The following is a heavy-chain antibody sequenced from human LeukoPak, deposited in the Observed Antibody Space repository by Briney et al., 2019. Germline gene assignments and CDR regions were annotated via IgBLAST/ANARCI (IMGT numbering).Heavy chain of an antibody. D-gene: IGHD6-13*01. Sequence: SETLSLTCTVSGGSISSSSYYWGWIRQPPGKGLEWIGSIYYSGSTYYNPSLKSRVTISVDTSKNQFSLKLSSVTAADTAVYYCARNRGYSSSWYGGPLNWFDPWGQGTLVTVSS. CDR3: ARNRGYSSSWYGGPLNWFDP. CDR2: IYYSGST. V-gene: IGHV4-39*01. CDR1: GGSISSSSYY. J-gene: IGHJ5*02.